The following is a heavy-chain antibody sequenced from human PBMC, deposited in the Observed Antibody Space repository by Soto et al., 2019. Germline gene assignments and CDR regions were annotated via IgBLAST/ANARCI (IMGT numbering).Heavy chain of an antibody. CDR3: ARDRLSGYYPGYFDY. Sequence: QVQLVESGGGVVQPGRSLRLSCAASGFTFSSYAMHWVRQAPGKGLEWVAVISYDGSNKYYADSVKGRFTISRDNSKNTLYLQMNSLRAEATAVYYCARDRLSGYYPGYFDYWGQGTLVTVSS. CDR1: GFTFSSYA. D-gene: IGHD3-3*01. J-gene: IGHJ4*02. V-gene: IGHV3-30-3*01. CDR2: ISYDGSNK.